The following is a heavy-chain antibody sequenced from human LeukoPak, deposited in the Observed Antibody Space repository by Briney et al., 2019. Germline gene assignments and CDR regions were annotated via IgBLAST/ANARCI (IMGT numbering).Heavy chain of an antibody. V-gene: IGHV3-30*18. D-gene: IGHD3-10*01. CDR2: ISYDGSNK. CDR1: GFTFSNYG. CDR3: AKDATYGSGSYYNSLDY. J-gene: IGHJ4*02. Sequence: PGGSLRLPCAASGFTFSNYGIHWVRQAPGKGLEWVAVISYDGSNKYYADSVKGRFTISRDNSKNTLYLQMSSLRAEDTAVYYCAKDATYGSGSYYNSLDYWGQGTLVTVSS.